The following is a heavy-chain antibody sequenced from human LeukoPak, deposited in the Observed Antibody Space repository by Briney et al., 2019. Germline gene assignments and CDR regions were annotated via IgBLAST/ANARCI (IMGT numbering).Heavy chain of an antibody. CDR3: ARHSSSWPYDYYYYMDV. CDR1: GGSISSSSYY. J-gene: IGHJ6*03. Sequence: SETLSLTCTVSGGSISSSSYYWGWIRQPPGKGLEWIGSIYYSGSTYYNPSLKSRVTISVDTSKNQFSLKLSSVTAADTAVYYCARHSSSWPYDYYYYMDVWGKGTTVTVSS. CDR2: IYYSGST. V-gene: IGHV4-39*01. D-gene: IGHD6-13*01.